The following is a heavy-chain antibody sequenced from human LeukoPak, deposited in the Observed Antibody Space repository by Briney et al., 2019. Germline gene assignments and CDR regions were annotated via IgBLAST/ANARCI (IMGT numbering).Heavy chain of an antibody. CDR1: GASISSYY. CDR3: ASQRGVTTPGVVDY. J-gene: IGHJ4*02. D-gene: IGHD4-17*01. Sequence: SETLSLTCTVSGASISSYYWSWIRQPPGKGLEWIGDIYYSGSIKYNPSLKSRVTMSVDMSKNQFSLKLSFVTAADTAVYYCASQRGVTTPGVVDYWGQGILVTVSS. V-gene: IGHV4-59*01. CDR2: IYYSGSI.